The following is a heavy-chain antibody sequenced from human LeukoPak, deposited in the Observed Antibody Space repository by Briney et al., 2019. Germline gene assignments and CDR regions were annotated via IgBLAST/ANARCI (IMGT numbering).Heavy chain of an antibody. CDR1: GGTFSSYA. Sequence: ASVKVSCKASGGTFSSYAISWVRQAPGQGLEWMGGIIPIFGTANYAQKFQGRVTITADKSTSTAYMELRSLRSDDTAVYYCARGEADFDYWGQGTLVTVSS. CDR3: ARGEADFDY. CDR2: IIPIFGTA. V-gene: IGHV1-69*06. D-gene: IGHD6-13*01. J-gene: IGHJ4*02.